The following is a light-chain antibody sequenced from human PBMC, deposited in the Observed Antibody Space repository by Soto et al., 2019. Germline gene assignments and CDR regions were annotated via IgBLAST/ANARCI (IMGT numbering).Light chain of an antibody. CDR2: GAS. J-gene: IGKJ1*01. Sequence: EIVLTQSPGTLSLSPGERATLSCRASQSVSSSYLVWYQQKPGQAPRLLIYGASSRATGIPDRFSGSGSGTDFTLTISSLQPDDFATYYCQQYNSYSWTFGQGTKVEIK. CDR3: QQYNSYSWT. V-gene: IGKV3-20*01. CDR1: QSVSSSY.